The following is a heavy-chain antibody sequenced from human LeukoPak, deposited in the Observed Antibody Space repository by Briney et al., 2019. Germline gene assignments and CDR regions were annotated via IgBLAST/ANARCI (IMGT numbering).Heavy chain of an antibody. CDR2: IKQDGSEK. CDR3: AREITPLARRRANDY. CDR1: GFSVSVNY. D-gene: IGHD3-16*01. Sequence: GGSLRLSCAVSGFSVSVNYMSWVRQAPGKGLEWVANIKQDGSEKYYVDSVKGRFTISRDNAKNSLYLQMNSLRAEDTAVYYCAREITPLARRRANDYWGQGTLVTVSS. J-gene: IGHJ4*02. V-gene: IGHV3-7*01.